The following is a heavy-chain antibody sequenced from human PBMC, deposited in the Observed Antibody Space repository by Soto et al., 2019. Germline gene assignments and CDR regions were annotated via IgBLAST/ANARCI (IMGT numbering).Heavy chain of an antibody. V-gene: IGHV1-3*01. D-gene: IGHD2-2*03. CDR3: ASVMDIVVVPAPT. CDR2: INAGNGNT. CDR1: GYTFTIYA. Sequence: ASLKVSCKASGYTFTIYAMHWVLQAPGQRLEWMGWINAGNGNTKYSQKFQGRVTITRDTSASTAYMELSSLRSEDTAVYYCASVMDIVVVPAPTWGQGTLVTVSS. J-gene: IGHJ5*02.